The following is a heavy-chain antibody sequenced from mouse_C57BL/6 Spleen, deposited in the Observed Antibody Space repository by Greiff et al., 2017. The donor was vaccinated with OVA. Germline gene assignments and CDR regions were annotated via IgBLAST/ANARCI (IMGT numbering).Heavy chain of an antibody. D-gene: IGHD1-1*01. CDR2: ISNLAYSI. CDR1: GFTFSDYG. CDR3: ARQNYYGSSSWYFDV. J-gene: IGHJ1*03. V-gene: IGHV5-15*01. Sequence: EVKVVESGGGLVQPGGSLKLSCAASGFTFSDYGMAWVRQAPRKGPEWVAFISNLAYSIYYADTVTGRFTISRENAKNTLYLEMSSLRSEDTAMYYCARQNYYGSSSWYFDVWGTGTTVTVSS.